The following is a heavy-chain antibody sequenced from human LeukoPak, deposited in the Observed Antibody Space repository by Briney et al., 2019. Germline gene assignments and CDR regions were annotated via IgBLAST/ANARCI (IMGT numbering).Heavy chain of an antibody. D-gene: IGHD3-10*01. CDR3: ARHTYGSGGLYYYYYYMDV. Sequence: SETLSLTCTVSGYSISSGYYWGWIRQPPGEGLEWIGSIYYSGSTYYNPSLKSRVTISVDTSKNQFSLKLSSVTAADTAVYYCARHTYGSGGLYYYYYYMDVWGKGTTVTISS. J-gene: IGHJ6*03. CDR1: GYSISSGYY. CDR2: IYYSGST. V-gene: IGHV4-38-2*02.